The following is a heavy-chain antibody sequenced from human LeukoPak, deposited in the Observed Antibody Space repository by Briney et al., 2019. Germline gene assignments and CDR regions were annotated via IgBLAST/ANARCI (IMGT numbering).Heavy chain of an antibody. J-gene: IGHJ4*02. CDR1: GYSISSGYY. Sequence: SETLSLTCTVSGYSISSGYYWGWIRQPPGKGLEWIGSIYHSGSTYYNPSLKSRVTISVDTSKNQFSLKLSSVTAADTAVYYCARQEIDYYDSSGYSDYWGQGTLVTVSS. V-gene: IGHV4-38-2*02. D-gene: IGHD3-22*01. CDR2: IYHSGST. CDR3: ARQEIDYYDSSGYSDY.